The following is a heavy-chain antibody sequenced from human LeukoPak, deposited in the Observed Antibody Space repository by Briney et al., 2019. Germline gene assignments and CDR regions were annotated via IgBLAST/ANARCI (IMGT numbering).Heavy chain of an antibody. Sequence: GGSLRLSCAASGFTFSSYWMHWVRQAPGKGLEWVGRTRNQANSYTTEYAASVKGRFTISRDDSKNSLYLQMNSLKTEDTAVYYCARVGITYYYDSSGSYHGPFRGVLDVWGQGTTVTVSS. D-gene: IGHD3-22*01. CDR3: ARVGITYYYDSSGSYHGPFRGVLDV. CDR2: TRNQANSYTT. CDR1: GFTFSSYW. V-gene: IGHV3-72*01. J-gene: IGHJ6*02.